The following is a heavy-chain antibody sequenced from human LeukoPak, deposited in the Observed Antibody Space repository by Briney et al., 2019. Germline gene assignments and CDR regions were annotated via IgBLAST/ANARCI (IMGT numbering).Heavy chain of an antibody. V-gene: IGHV4-59*08. J-gene: IGHJ4*02. CDR2: IYYSGTT. CDR1: GGSISSYY. D-gene: IGHD6-13*01. Sequence: SETLSLTCTVSGGSISSYYWSWIRQPPGKGLEWIGYIYYSGTTNYNPSLKSRVTISVDTSKNQFSLKLSSVTAADTAAYYCARHASPSSWVDYWGQGTLVTVSS. CDR3: ARHASPSSWVDY.